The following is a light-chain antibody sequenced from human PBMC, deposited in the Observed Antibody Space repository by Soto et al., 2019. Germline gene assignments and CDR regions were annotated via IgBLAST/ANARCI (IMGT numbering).Light chain of an antibody. CDR1: RDISVY. CDR2: DAS. Sequence: DIQMTQSPTSLSVSAGDTVNITCQESRDISVYLNWYQHKPGHPPKLLVYDASNLQTGVPSRLSGSGSGTHFIFTSTNLQPADISTYYCHQYDNFPPFTFGQGTKRDIK. CDR3: HQYDNFPPFT. V-gene: IGKV1-33*01. J-gene: IGKJ2*01.